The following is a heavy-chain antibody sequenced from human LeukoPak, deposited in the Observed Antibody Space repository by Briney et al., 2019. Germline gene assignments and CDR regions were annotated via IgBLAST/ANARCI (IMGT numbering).Heavy chain of an antibody. J-gene: IGHJ6*03. Sequence: PGGSLRLSCAASGFTFSSYGMSWVRQAPGKGLEWVSAISGSGVGTYYADSVKGRFTISRDNSKNTLYLQLNSLRAEDTAVYYCAKVKYSNGWYIWQGGSRNYMDVWGKGTTVTVSS. CDR3: AKVKYSNGWYIWQGGSRNYMDV. CDR1: GFTFSSYG. D-gene: IGHD6-19*01. CDR2: ISGSGVGT. V-gene: IGHV3-23*01.